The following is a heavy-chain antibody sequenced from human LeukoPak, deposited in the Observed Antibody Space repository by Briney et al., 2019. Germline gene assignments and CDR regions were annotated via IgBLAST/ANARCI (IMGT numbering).Heavy chain of an antibody. D-gene: IGHD1-14*01. CDR2: IYTSGST. CDR1: GGSISSGSYY. CDR3: ARESGEPRYYYGMDV. V-gene: IGHV4-61*02. Sequence: SQTLSLTCTVSGGSISSGSYYWSWIRQPAGKGLEWIGRIYTSGSTNYNPSLKSRVTISVDTSKNQFSLKLSSVTAADTAVYYCARESGEPRYYYGMDVWGQGTTVTVSS. J-gene: IGHJ6*02.